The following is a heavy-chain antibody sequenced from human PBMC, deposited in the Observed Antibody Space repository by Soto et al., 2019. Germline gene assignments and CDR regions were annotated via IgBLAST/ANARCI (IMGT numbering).Heavy chain of an antibody. CDR1: GFTLSSYA. J-gene: IGHJ6*02. CDR3: ARDSFPTTTKGHGVYLYYGVDV. V-gene: IGHV3-30-3*01. D-gene: IGHD4-4*01. Sequence: GGSLRLSCAASGFTLSSYAMHWVRQAPGKGLEWVAVISYDGGNKYYADSVKGRFTISRDNSKNTLYLQMNSLRAEDTAVFYCARDSFPTTTKGHGVYLYYGVDVWGQGTTVTVSS. CDR2: ISYDGGNK.